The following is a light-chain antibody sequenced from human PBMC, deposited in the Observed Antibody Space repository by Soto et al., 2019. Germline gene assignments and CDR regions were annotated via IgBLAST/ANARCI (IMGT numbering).Light chain of an antibody. J-gene: IGKJ5*01. CDR1: QSVSSSY. CDR2: GDS. V-gene: IGKV3-20*01. CDR3: QQYGRSPT. Sequence: IVLTRAPGTLPLSPRERGTLSCRASQSVSSSYVAWYQQKRGQDPRLLIGGDSRRATSIPDRFSGSGAGTVFTLTISRLEQEYFAVYYCQQYGRSPTVGRGTRLEIK.